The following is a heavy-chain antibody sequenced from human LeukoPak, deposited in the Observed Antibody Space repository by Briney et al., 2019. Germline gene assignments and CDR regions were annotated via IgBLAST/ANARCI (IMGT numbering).Heavy chain of an antibody. V-gene: IGHV3-7*01. CDR1: GFTFSSYW. CDR2: IKQDGSGK. CDR3: ARDGGVDPGSHDY. Sequence: GGSLRLSCAASGFTFSSYWMSWVRQAPGKGLEWVANIKQDGSGKYYVDSVKGRFTISRDNAKNSLYLQMNSLRAEDTAVYYCARDGGVDPGSHDYWGQGTLVTVSS. D-gene: IGHD3-3*01. J-gene: IGHJ4*02.